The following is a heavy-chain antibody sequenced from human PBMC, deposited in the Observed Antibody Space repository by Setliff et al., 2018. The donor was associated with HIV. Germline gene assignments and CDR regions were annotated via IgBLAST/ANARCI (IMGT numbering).Heavy chain of an antibody. D-gene: IGHD5-12*01. V-gene: IGHV3-48*01. CDR2: ISSTSSNI. CDR3: VREDIVTTGGRLDYYMDV. Sequence: SLRLSCAASGFSFSSYGMSWVRQAPGKGLEWVSYISSTSSNIYYVDSVEGRFTISRDNADNSLYLQMNSLRAEDTALYYCVREDIVTTGGRLDYYMDVWGKGTTVTVSS. CDR1: GFSFSSYG. J-gene: IGHJ6*03.